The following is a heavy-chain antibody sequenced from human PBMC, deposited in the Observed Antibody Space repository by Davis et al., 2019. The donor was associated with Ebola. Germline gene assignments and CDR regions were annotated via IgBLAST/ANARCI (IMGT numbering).Heavy chain of an antibody. D-gene: IGHD1-1*01. Sequence: ASVKVSCKASGYTFTGYYMHWVRQAPGQGLEWMGWINPNSGGTNYAQKFQGWVTMTADTSTSTAYMELRSLRSDDTAVYYCARDSVTYNWNEDMGWFDPWGQGTLVTVSS. CDR2: INPNSGGT. CDR3: ARDSVTYNWNEDMGWFDP. J-gene: IGHJ5*02. CDR1: GYTFTGYY. V-gene: IGHV1-2*04.